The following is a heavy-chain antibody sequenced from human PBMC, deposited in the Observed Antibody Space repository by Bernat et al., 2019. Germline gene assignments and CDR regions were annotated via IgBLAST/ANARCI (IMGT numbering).Heavy chain of an antibody. V-gene: IGHV3-11*05. J-gene: IGHJ4*02. CDR3: ARRLLTGYYGFDY. CDR2: ISSSSSYT. D-gene: IGHD3-9*01. CDR1: GFTFSDYY. Sequence: QVQLVESGGGLVKPGGSLRLSCAASGFTFSDYYMSWIRQAPGKGLEWVSYISSSSSYTNYADSVKGRFTISRDNAKNSLYLQMNSLRAEDTAVYYCARRLLTGYYGFDYWGQGTLVTVSS.